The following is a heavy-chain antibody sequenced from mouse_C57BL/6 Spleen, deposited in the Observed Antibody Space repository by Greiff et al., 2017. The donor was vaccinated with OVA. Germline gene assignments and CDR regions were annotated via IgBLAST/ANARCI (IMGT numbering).Heavy chain of an antibody. CDR3: ARHGSSYDYYAMDY. J-gene: IGHJ4*01. CDR1: GFTFSDYG. CDR2: ISSGSSTI. D-gene: IGHD1-1*01. Sequence: EVQGVESGGGLVKPGGSLKLSCAASGFTFSDYGMHWVRQAPEKGLEWVAYISSGSSTIYYADTVKGRFTISRDNAKNTLFLQMTSLRSEDTAMYYCARHGSSYDYYAMDYWGQGTSVTVSS. V-gene: IGHV5-17*01.